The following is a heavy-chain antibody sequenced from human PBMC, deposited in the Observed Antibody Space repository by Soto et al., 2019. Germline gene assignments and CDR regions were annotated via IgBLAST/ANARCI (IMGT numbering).Heavy chain of an antibody. Sequence: GGSLRLSCAASGFTFSSYGMHWVRQAPGKGLEWVAVIPYDGSNKYYADSVKGRFTISRDNSKNTLYLQMNSLRAEDTAVYYCAKDRAVTPYHYYYGMDVWGQGTTVTVSS. CDR1: GFTFSSYG. CDR3: AKDRAVTPYHYYYGMDV. CDR2: IPYDGSNK. D-gene: IGHD4-17*01. V-gene: IGHV3-30*18. J-gene: IGHJ6*02.